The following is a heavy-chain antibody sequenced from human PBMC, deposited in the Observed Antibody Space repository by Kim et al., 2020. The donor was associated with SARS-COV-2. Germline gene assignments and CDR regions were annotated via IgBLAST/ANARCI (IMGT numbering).Heavy chain of an antibody. Sequence: SETLSLTCAVSGGSISNDDRYWGWVRQPPGKGLEWIGSINYSGNTYYNTSLRSRVTISVDTSKSHFSLKLSSVTAADTAIYYCARLFDDWGQGTLVTVSS. V-gene: IGHV4-39*02. CDR3: ARLFDD. CDR2: INYSGNT. CDR1: GGSISNDDRY. J-gene: IGHJ4*02.